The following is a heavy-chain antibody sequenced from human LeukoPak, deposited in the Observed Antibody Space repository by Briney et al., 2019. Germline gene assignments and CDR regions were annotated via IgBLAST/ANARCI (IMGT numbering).Heavy chain of an antibody. D-gene: IGHD2-2*01. CDR2: IRYDASNK. J-gene: IGHJ4*02. CDR3: AKWGYCSSTSCLGAFEY. Sequence: GGSLRLSCAASGFTFSCSGMHWVRQAPGKGLEWVAFIRYDASNKYYADSVKGRFTISRDNSKNTLYLQMNSLRAEDTAVYYCAKWGYCSSTSCLGAFEYWGQGTLVTVSS. V-gene: IGHV3-30*02. CDR1: GFTFSCSG.